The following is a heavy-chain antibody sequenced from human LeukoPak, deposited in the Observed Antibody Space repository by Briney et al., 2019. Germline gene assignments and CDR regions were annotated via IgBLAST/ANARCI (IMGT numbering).Heavy chain of an antibody. CDR3: ARGREVAALRKRLAFDI. CDR2: IYYSGST. D-gene: IGHD6-13*01. Sequence: SETLSLTCTVSGGSLSDYYWTWVRQPPGKGLEWIGYIYYSGSTNYNPSLKSRVTISVDTSKTQFSLKLTSVTAADTAVYYCARGREVAALRKRLAFDIWGQGTMVTVSS. J-gene: IGHJ3*02. V-gene: IGHV4-59*12. CDR1: GGSLSDYY.